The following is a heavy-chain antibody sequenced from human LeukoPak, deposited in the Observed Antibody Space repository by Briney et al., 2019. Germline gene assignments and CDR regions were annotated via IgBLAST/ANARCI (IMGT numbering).Heavy chain of an antibody. J-gene: IGHJ3*02. D-gene: IGHD3-22*01. CDR2: IIPILGIA. V-gene: IGHV1-69*04. Sequence: SVKVSCKASGGTFSSYVISWVRQAPGQGLEWMGRIIPILGIANYAQKFQGRVTITADKSTSTAYMELSSLRSEDTAVYYCARGRSYYDSSGYYYAAFDIWGQGTMVTVSS. CDR1: GGTFSSYV. CDR3: ARGRSYYDSSGYYYAAFDI.